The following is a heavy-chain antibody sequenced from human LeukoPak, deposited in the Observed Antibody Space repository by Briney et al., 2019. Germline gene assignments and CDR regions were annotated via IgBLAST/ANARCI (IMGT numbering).Heavy chain of an antibody. CDR2: FNPNSGGT. V-gene: IGHV1/OR15-1*01. J-gene: IGHJ6*02. Sequence: ASVKVSCKASGYIFTDYYMHWVRQAPGQELGWMGRFNPNSGGTNYAQKFQGRVTMTRDTSISTAYTELSSLRSEDTATYYCARGAPNDYGDYRALGGMDVWGQGTTVTVSS. CDR3: ARGAPNDYGDYRALGGMDV. D-gene: IGHD4-17*01. CDR1: GYIFTDYY.